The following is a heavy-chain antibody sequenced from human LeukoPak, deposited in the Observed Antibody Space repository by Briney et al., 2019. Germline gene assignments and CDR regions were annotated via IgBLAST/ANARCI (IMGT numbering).Heavy chain of an antibody. CDR2: ISSSGTYI. CDR3: ARVSESEWNFDL. CDR1: GLTFSSYE. J-gene: IGHJ2*01. V-gene: IGHV3-21*01. D-gene: IGHD1-14*01. Sequence: GGSLRLSCAASGLTFSSYEMNWVRQAPGKGMEWVSSISSSGTYIYYADSMKGRFTLSRDNAKNSLYLQMNSLRAEDTAVYYCARVSESEWNFDLWGRGTLVTVSS.